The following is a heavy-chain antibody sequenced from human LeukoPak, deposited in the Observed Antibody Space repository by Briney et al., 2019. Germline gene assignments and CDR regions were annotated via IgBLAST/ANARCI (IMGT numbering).Heavy chain of an antibody. J-gene: IGHJ3*02. CDR2: ISVSGGTT. V-gene: IGHV3-23*01. D-gene: IGHD6-13*01. CDR3: AKDHLPYSSSWYVAFDI. Sequence: GGSLRHSCAASGLTFSSYAMSWVRQAPGKGVEWVSFISVSGGTTYYADSVKGRFTISRDNSKNTLYLQMNSVRAEDTALYYCAKDHLPYSSSWYVAFDIWGQGTMVTVSS. CDR1: GLTFSSYA.